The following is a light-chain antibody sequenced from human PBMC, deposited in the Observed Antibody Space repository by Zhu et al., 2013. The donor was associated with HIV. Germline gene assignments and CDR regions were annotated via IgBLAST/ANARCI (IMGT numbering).Light chain of an antibody. CDR2: GAS. CDR1: QSVSSN. CDR3: QQYHNWPPFT. V-gene: IGKV3-15*01. J-gene: IGKJ3*01. Sequence: EIVLTQSPGTLSLSPGERATLSCRASQSVSSNYLAWYQQKPGQAPRLLISGASNRATGIPARFSASGSGTEFTLTISSLQSEDFAVYYCQQYHNWPPFTFGPGTKVDIK.